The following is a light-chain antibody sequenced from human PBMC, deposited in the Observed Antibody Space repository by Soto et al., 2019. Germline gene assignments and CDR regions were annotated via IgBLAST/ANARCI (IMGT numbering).Light chain of an antibody. Sequence: DIQMTQSPSSLSASVGDRVTITCRASQPISSDLNWYQQKPGKAPKLLIYAASSLQSWVPSRFSGSGSATDFTLTINSLQPEDFATYYCQQTYFTPTFGQGTKLEIK. CDR3: QQTYFTPT. J-gene: IGKJ2*01. V-gene: IGKV1-39*01. CDR2: AAS. CDR1: QPISSD.